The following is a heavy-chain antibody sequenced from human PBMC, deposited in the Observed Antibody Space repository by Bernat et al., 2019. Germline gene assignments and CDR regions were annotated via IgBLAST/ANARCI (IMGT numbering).Heavy chain of an antibody. V-gene: IGHV4-34*01. CDR3: ASEPPPTGDDY. CDR2: INHSGST. CDR1: GGSFSGYY. J-gene: IGHJ4*02. Sequence: QVQLQQWGAGLLKPSETLSLTCAVYGGSFSGYYWSWIRQPPGKGLEWIGEINHSGSTNYNPSLKSRVTISVDTSKNQFSLKLSSVTAADTAVYYCASEPPPTGDDYWGQGTLVTVSS. D-gene: IGHD7-27*01.